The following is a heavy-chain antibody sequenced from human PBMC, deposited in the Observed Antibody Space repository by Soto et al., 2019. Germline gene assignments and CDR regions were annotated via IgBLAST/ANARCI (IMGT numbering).Heavy chain of an antibody. Sequence: PSETLSLTCAVYGGSFSGYYWSWIRQPPGKGLEWIGEINHSGSTNYNPSLKSRVTISVDTSKNQFSLKLISVTAADTAVYYCARGEYCSSTSCPFDYWGQGTLVTVSS. CDR1: GGSFSGYY. CDR3: ARGEYCSSTSCPFDY. J-gene: IGHJ4*02. V-gene: IGHV4-34*01. CDR2: INHSGST. D-gene: IGHD2-2*01.